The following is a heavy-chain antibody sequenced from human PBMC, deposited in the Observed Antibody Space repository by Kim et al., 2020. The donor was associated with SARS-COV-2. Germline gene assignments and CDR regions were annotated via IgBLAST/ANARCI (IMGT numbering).Heavy chain of an antibody. D-gene: IGHD2-2*01. CDR2: IDPSDSYT. J-gene: IGHJ5*02. CDR1: GYSFTSYW. Sequence: GESLKISCKGSGYSFTSYWISWVRQMPGKGLEWMGRIDPSDSYTNYSPSFQGHVTISADKSISTAYLQWSSLKASDTAMYYCARDWRSSTSCHHGCWFDPWGQGTLVTVSS. V-gene: IGHV5-10-1*01. CDR3: ARDWRSSTSCHHGCWFDP.